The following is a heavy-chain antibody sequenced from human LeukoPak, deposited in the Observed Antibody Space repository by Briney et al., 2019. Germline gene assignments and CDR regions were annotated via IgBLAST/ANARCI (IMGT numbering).Heavy chain of an antibody. J-gene: IGHJ4*02. Sequence: GGSLRPSCAASGFTFSSYRMSWVRQAPGKGLEWVANKKQDGSEKYYVDSVKGRFTISRDNAKNSLYLQMNSLRAEDTAVYYCARESSDFWSGYYSGGFDYWGQGTLVTVSS. V-gene: IGHV3-7*01. CDR2: KKQDGSEK. D-gene: IGHD3-3*01. CDR1: GFTFSSYR. CDR3: ARESSDFWSGYYSGGFDY.